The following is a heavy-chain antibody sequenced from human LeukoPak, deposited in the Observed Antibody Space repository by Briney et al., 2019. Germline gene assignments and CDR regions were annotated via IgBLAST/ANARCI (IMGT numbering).Heavy chain of an antibody. J-gene: IGHJ6*03. Sequence: PGGSLRLSCAASGFTFSNAWMSWVRQAPGKGLEWVSDMSGSGGRTYYADSVKGRFTISRDNSKNTLYLQMNSLRAEDTAVYYCAKMGLVGATSHMDVWGKGTTVTISS. CDR2: MSGSGGRT. CDR3: AKMGLVGATSHMDV. V-gene: IGHV3-23*01. D-gene: IGHD1-26*01. CDR1: GFTFSNAW.